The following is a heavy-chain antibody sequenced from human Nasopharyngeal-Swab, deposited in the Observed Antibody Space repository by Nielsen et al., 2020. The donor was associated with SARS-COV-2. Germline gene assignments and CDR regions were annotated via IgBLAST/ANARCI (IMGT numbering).Heavy chain of an antibody. D-gene: IGHD2-21*01. V-gene: IGHV4-34*01. CDR2: INHTGST. CDR3: ARGVSGIVPAPVLGLGPWYSYGYLDV. J-gene: IGHJ6*03. CDR1: GGSISDYS. Sequence: SETLSLTCAVFGGSISDYSWNWIRQPPGKGLEWIGEINHTGSTNYNPSLRSRVSASVDTSKRQFSLRLTSVTAADTAVYYCARGVSGIVPAPVLGLGPWYSYGYLDVWGRGTTVTVSS.